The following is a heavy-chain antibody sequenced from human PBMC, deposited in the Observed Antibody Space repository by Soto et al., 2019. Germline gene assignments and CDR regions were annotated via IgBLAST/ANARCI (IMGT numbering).Heavy chain of an antibody. Sequence: QVQLVQSGAEVRKPGSSVKVSCKAPGGTFSTYIISWVRQAPGQGLEWMGRIIPIPDITTYAQTFQGRVTVTADRSTSTAYMELTSLKSEDTAVYYCARDRITTRGDAFDLWGQGTMVTVSS. CDR3: ARDRITTRGDAFDL. D-gene: IGHD3-3*01. CDR2: IIPIPDIT. J-gene: IGHJ3*01. V-gene: IGHV1-69*08. CDR1: GGTFSTYI.